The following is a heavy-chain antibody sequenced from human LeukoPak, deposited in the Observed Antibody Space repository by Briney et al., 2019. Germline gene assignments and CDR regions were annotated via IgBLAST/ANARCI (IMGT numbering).Heavy chain of an antibody. CDR3: VRENRPEQLALDL. D-gene: IGHD6-6*01. V-gene: IGHV3-33*08. CDR1: VFTFSNLR. CDR2: ICFDGSEK. J-gene: IGHJ5*02. Sequence: PAGALRLSFAACVFTFSNLRMHWLRQAPSKGLEGVALICFDGSEKKYADSGKGRPTVPIDNSKNTLFQQMNSLRVDDTAAYYCVRENRPEQLALDLWGQGALITVSS.